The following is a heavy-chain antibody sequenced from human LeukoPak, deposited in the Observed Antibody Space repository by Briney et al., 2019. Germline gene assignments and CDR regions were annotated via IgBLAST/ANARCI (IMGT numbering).Heavy chain of an antibody. D-gene: IGHD2-2*01. CDR3: AASLPNIVVVPATKGPFGY. CDR2: VSGSGGNI. CDR1: GFTFSSYT. Sequence: GSSLRLSCAASGFTFSSYTMSWVRQAPGKGLEWVSGVSGSGGNIHYADSVKGRFTISRDNSKNTLYLQMNSLRAEDTAVYYCAASLPNIVVVPATKGPFGYWGQGALVTVSS. V-gene: IGHV3-23*01. J-gene: IGHJ4*02.